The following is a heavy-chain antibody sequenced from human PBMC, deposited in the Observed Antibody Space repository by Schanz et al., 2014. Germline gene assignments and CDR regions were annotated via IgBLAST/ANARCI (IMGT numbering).Heavy chain of an antibody. Sequence: EVRLVESGGGLVQPGGSLRLSCEASGFDFNSYSMNWVRQVPGKGLEWVSALSGSGGSTYYADSVKGRFTISRDSPKNTLYLQMNSLRADDTAVYFCARAHGNNWYGKGLDYWGQGTQVTVSS. J-gene: IGHJ4*02. D-gene: IGHD1-1*01. V-gene: IGHV3-23*04. CDR3: ARAHGNNWYGKGLDY. CDR2: LSGSGGST. CDR1: GFDFNSYS.